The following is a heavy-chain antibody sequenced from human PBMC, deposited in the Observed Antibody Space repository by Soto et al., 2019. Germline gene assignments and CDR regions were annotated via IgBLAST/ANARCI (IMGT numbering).Heavy chain of an antibody. CDR2: FYHSGTT. CDR3: APHPGYCTNAVCPIFDF. V-gene: IGHV4-59*01. CDR1: GDSIKNYF. D-gene: IGHD2-8*01. Sequence: SETLSLTCTVSGDSIKNYFWSWVRQPPGKGLEWIGHFYHSGTTNYSPALKSRVTISIDQAKSGFSLRLNSVTAADTAVYFCAPHPGYCTNAVCPIFDFWGQRSRVTVSS. J-gene: IGHJ4*02.